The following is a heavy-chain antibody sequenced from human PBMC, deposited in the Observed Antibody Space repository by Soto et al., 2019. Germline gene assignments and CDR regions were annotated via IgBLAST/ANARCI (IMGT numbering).Heavy chain of an antibody. Sequence: ASVKVSCKASGYTFTGYYMHWVRQAPGQGLEWMGIINPSGGSTSYAQKFQGRFAMTRDTSTSTVYMELSSLRSEDTAVYYCARDRRYYGSGSYYEVDYCGQGTRVTV. CDR1: GYTFTGYY. J-gene: IGHJ4*02. V-gene: IGHV1-46*01. CDR3: ARDRRYYGSGSYYEVDY. D-gene: IGHD3-10*01. CDR2: INPSGGST.